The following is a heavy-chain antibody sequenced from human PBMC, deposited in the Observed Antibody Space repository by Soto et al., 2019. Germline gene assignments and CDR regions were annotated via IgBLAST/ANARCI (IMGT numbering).Heavy chain of an antibody. D-gene: IGHD3-9*01. J-gene: IGHJ4*03. CDR2: ISGDGSNQ. V-gene: IGHV3-30-3*01. Sequence: AGSLRLSCAASGFTFSGYALHWVRQAPGKGLEWVAVISGDGSNQYYADSVKGRFTISRDNSKKTLYLQMNSLRAEDTAVYYCARLFDTCYIDSWGQANMVTVSS. CDR3: ARLFDTCYIDS. CDR1: GFTFSGYA.